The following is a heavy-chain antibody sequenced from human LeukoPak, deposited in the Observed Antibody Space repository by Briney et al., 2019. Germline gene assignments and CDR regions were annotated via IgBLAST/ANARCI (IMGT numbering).Heavy chain of an antibody. D-gene: IGHD6-19*01. CDR3: ARGFKQWLVVSNEIDY. V-gene: IGHV4-59*10. Sequence: SETLSLTCAVYGGSISSYYWTWIRQPAGKGLEWIGRIYTSESTNYNPSLKSRVTISVDTSKNQFSLKLSSVTAADTAVYYCARGFKQWLVVSNEIDYWGQGTLVTVSS. CDR1: GGSISSYY. CDR2: IYTSEST. J-gene: IGHJ4*02.